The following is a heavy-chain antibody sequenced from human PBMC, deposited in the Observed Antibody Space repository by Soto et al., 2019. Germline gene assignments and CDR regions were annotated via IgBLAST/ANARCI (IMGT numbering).Heavy chain of an antibody. D-gene: IGHD6-13*01. CDR3: AAYGSSWTPHGGY. CDR1: GGSISSSSYY. CDR2: IYYSGST. J-gene: IGHJ4*02. V-gene: IGHV4-39*01. Sequence: PSETLSLTCTVSGGSISSSSYYWGWIRQPPGKGLEWIGSIYYSGSTYYNPSLKSRVTISVDTSKNQFSLKLSSVTAADTAVYYCAAYGSSWTPHGGYWGQGTLVTVSS.